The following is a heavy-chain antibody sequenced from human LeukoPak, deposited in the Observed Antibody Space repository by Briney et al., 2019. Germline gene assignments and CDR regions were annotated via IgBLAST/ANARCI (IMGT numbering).Heavy chain of an antibody. V-gene: IGHV3-23*01. CDR1: GFTFSRHA. Sequence: PGWSLRLSCAASGFTFSRHAMSWVRQAPGKGLEWVSGIRDSGSSTFYADSVKGRFTISRDNSKNTLYLQMNSLRGEDTAIYYCAKVSASYYVDYFDYWGQGTLVTVSS. CDR3: AKVSASYYVDYFDY. CDR2: IRDSGSST. D-gene: IGHD1-26*01. J-gene: IGHJ4*02.